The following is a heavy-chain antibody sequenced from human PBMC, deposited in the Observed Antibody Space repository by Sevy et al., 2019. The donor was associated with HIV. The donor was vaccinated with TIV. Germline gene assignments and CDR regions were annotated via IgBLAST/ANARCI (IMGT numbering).Heavy chain of an antibody. CDR3: ARDSSGYPILPYYYGMDV. J-gene: IGHJ6*02. D-gene: IGHD3-22*01. V-gene: IGHV4-39*01. CDR2: IYYSGST. CDR1: GGSISSSSYY. Sequence: SETLSLTCTVSGGSISSSSYYWGWIRQPPGKGLEWIGSIYYSGSTYYNPSLKSRVTISVDTSKNQFSLKLSYVTAADTAVYYCARDSSGYPILPYYYGMDVWCQGTTVTVSS.